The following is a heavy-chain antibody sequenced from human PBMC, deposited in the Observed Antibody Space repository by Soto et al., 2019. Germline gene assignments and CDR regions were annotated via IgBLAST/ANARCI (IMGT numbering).Heavy chain of an antibody. CDR3: ASHSTNKSWYDGWFDP. CDR1: GDSISSVAHY. V-gene: IGHV4-39*01. Sequence: HLQGSGPGLLKPSETLSLTCSVSGDSISSVAHYWAWVRQPPGKGLEWIGSLYYTGSTYYNPSLKSRAAISIDTSKNQFSLNLMSTTAADTAVYYCASHSTNKSWYDGWFDPWGYGTLVTVSS. D-gene: IGHD6-13*01. J-gene: IGHJ5*02. CDR2: LYYTGST.